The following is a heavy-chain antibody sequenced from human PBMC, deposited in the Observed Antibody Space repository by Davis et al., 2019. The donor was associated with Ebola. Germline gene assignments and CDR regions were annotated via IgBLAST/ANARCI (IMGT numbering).Heavy chain of an antibody. J-gene: IGHJ4*02. CDR1: GGTFSSYA. Sequence: SVKVSCKASGGTFSSYAISWVRQPPGQGLEWMGRIIPILGIANYAQKFQGRVTITADKSTSTAYMELSSLRSEDTAVYYCARERGIQLWSRLPFDYWGQGTLVTVSS. CDR3: ARERGIQLWSRLPFDY. V-gene: IGHV1-69*04. D-gene: IGHD5-18*01. CDR2: IIPILGIA.